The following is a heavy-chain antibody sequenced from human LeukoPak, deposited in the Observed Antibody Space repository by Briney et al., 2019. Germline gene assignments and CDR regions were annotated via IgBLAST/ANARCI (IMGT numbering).Heavy chain of an antibody. CDR3: ARWELYSGYES. D-gene: IGHD5-12*01. J-gene: IGHJ5*02. CDR2: INPNSGGT. V-gene: IGHV1-2*02. Sequence: ASVKVSCKASGYTFTGYYMRWVRQAPGQGLEWMGWINPNSGGTNYAQKFQGRVTTTRDTSISTAYMELSRLRSDDTAVYYCARWELYSGYESWGQGTLVTVSS. CDR1: GYTFTGYY.